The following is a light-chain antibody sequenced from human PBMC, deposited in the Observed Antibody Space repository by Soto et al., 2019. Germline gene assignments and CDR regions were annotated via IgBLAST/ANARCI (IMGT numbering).Light chain of an antibody. J-gene: IGKJ4*01. CDR2: KAS. CDR3: QHYDTYPLT. Sequence: EIQMTQYNSTLSASVGDRVTITCRASQSISSWLAWYQQKPGKAPKLLIYKASSLESGVPSRFSGSGSGTDFTLTISSLQPDDFATYYCQHYDTYPLTFGGGAMVDNK. V-gene: IGKV1-5*03. CDR1: QSISSW.